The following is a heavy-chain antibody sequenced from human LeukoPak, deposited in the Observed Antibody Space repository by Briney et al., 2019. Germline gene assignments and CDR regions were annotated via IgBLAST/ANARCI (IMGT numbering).Heavy chain of an antibody. CDR3: ARATAEWELKVFDS. D-gene: IGHD1-26*01. Sequence: SETLSLTCTVSGGSISSYYWSWIRQPPGKGLEWIGYIYYSGSTNYNPSLKSRVTISVDTSKNQFSLKLSSVTAADTAVYYCARATAEWELKVFDSWGQGTLSPSPQ. V-gene: IGHV4-59*01. CDR1: GGSISSYY. CDR2: IYYSGST. J-gene: IGHJ5*01.